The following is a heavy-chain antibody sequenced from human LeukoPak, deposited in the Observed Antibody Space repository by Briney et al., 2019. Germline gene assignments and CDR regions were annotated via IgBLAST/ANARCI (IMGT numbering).Heavy chain of an antibody. Sequence: GGSLRLSSVEPGFTLSSYVMYSVCEALGRRRWCLAVIWYDGSNNHYGDSVKGRFTISRDNSKNTLYVQMNSLGAEDTAVYYCVREGNGDFLFDYWGQGTLVTVSS. CDR3: VREGNGDFLFDY. CDR2: IWYDGSNN. J-gene: IGHJ4*02. D-gene: IGHD4-17*01. V-gene: IGHV3-33*01. CDR1: GFTLSSYV.